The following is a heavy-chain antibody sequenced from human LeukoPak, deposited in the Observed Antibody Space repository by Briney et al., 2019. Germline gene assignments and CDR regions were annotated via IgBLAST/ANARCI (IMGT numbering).Heavy chain of an antibody. CDR1: GGSISGYY. D-gene: IGHD1-26*01. CDR3: TKREGPMSGSYDYFDP. J-gene: IGHJ5*02. V-gene: IGHV4-4*09. Sequence: SETLSLTCTVSGGSISGYYWSWIWQPPGQGLEWIAYIHSNGYTNYNPSLKSRVTISVDTSKNQFSLKVTSVTAADTAMYYCTKREGPMSGSYDYFDPWGQGTLVTVS. CDR2: IHSNGYT.